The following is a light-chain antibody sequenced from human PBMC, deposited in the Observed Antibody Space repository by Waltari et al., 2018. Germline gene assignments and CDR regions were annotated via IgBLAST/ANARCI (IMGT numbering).Light chain of an antibody. V-gene: IGKV3-15*01. CDR2: TAS. Sequence: EIVMTQSPAALSVSPGARATLSCRASQSVGINLAWYQQKPGQAPRLLISTASTRATGIPARFSGSGSGTEFTLTINSLQSEDSAIYYCHQYNNWPPGGTFGQGTKVELK. J-gene: IGKJ1*01. CDR1: QSVGIN. CDR3: HQYNNWPPGGT.